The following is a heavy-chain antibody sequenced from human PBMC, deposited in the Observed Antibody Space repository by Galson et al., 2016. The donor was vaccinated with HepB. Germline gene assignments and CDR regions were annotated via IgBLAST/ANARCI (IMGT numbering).Heavy chain of an antibody. D-gene: IGHD3-16*02. CDR2: VTWNSPYI. CDR1: GFSINDYA. Sequence: SLRLSCAASGFSINDYAMHWVRQAPGKGLEWVSGVTWNSPYIDYADSVKGRFTISRDIAKNSLYLQMNSLRVEDTALYFCAKAGYLGFHFFGAWGQGTLVSVSS. CDR3: AKAGYLGFHFFGA. J-gene: IGHJ4*02. V-gene: IGHV3-9*01.